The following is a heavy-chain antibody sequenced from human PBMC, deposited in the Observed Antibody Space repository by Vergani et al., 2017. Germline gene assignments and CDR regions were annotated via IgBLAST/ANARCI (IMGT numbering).Heavy chain of an antibody. V-gene: IGHV4-4*07. CDR1: GGSISSYY. J-gene: IGHJ6*03. Sequence: QVQLQESGPGLVKPSETLSLTCTVFGGSISSYYWSWIRQPAGKGLEWIGRIYTSGSTNYNPSLKSRVTMSVDTSTNQFSRKLSSVTAADTAVYYSARGGYYYDSSGYYYPGYYYYMDVWGKGTTVTVSS. D-gene: IGHD3-22*01. CDR2: IYTSGST. CDR3: ARGGYYYDSSGYYYPGYYYYMDV.